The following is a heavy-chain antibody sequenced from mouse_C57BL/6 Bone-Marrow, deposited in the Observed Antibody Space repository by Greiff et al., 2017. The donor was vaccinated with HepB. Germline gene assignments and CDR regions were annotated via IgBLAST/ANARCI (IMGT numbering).Heavy chain of an antibody. J-gene: IGHJ2*01. Sequence: QVQLKQPGAELVRPGSSVKLSCKASGYTFTSYWMDWVKQRPGQGLEWIGNIYPSDSETHYNQKFKDKATLTVDKSSSTAYMQLSSLTSEDSAVYYCARNPNCYFDYCGQGTTLTVSS. V-gene: IGHV1-61*01. CDR1: GYTFTSYW. CDR3: ARNPNCYFDY. CDR2: IYPSDSET.